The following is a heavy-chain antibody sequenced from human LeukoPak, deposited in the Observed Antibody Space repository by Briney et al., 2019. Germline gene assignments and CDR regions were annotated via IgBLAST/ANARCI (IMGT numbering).Heavy chain of an antibody. D-gene: IGHD5-18*01. Sequence: ASVKVSCKASGYTFTSYDINWVRQATGQGLEWMGWMNPNSGNTGYAQKFQGRVTMTRNTSISTAYMELSSLRSDDTAVYYCARADYSYGFVDYYYGMDVWGQGTTVTVSS. CDR3: ARADYSYGFVDYYYGMDV. CDR2: MNPNSGNT. CDR1: GYTFTSYD. J-gene: IGHJ6*02. V-gene: IGHV1-8*01.